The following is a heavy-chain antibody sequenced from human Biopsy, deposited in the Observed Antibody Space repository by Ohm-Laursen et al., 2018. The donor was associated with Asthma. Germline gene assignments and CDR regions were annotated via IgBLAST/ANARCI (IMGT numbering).Heavy chain of an antibody. CDR3: AKESRRDGYNRRNYYFDY. V-gene: IGHV1-2*06. CDR2: INPNSGDT. J-gene: IGHJ4*02. CDR1: GNTFSGYY. Sequence: GSSVKVSCKASGNTFSGYYLHWVRQAPGQGLEWVGRINPNSGDTNYAEKFQGRVTMTRDTSTSTGFMELSRLTSDDTAVYYCAKESRRDGYNRRNYYFDYWGQGTLVTVSS. D-gene: IGHD5-24*01.